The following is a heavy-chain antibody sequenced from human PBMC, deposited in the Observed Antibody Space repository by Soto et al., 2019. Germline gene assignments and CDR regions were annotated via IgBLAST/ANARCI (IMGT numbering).Heavy chain of an antibody. CDR1: GFTISSHW. CDR3: ARELAPATTPPSSLMDV. CDR2: INSDGSST. Sequence: GGSLRLSCAASGFTISSHWMHWVRRAPGKGLVWVSRINSDGSSTNYADSVKGRFTISRDNAENTLYLQMNSLRAEDTAVYYCARELAPATTPPSSLMDVWGQGTTVTVS. D-gene: IGHD2-2*01. V-gene: IGHV3-74*01. J-gene: IGHJ6*02.